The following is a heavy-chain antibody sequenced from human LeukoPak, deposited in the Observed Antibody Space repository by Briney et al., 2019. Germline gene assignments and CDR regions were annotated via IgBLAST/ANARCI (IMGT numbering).Heavy chain of an antibody. CDR2: IYYSGST. D-gene: IGHD4-17*01. CDR1: GGSFSGYY. Sequence: SETLSLTCAVYGGSFSGYYWSWVRQPPGKELEWIGYIYYSGSTNYNPSLKSRVTISVDTSKNQFSLKLSSVTAADTAVYYCARIGSGDRWFDFWGQGTLVTVSS. V-gene: IGHV4-59*01. CDR3: ARIGSGDRWFDF. J-gene: IGHJ4*02.